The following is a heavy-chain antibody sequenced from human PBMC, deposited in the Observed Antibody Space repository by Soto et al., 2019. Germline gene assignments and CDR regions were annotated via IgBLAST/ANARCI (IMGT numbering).Heavy chain of an antibody. V-gene: IGHV4-31*03. CDR3: AREGVRAPAYYYYMDV. D-gene: IGHD1-26*01. CDR1: GGSISSGGYY. J-gene: IGHJ6*03. Sequence: NPSETLSLTCTVSGGSISSGGYYWSWIRQHPGKGLEWIGYIYYSGSTYYNPSLKSRVTISVDTSKNQFSLKLSSVTAADTAVYYCAREGVRAPAYYYYMDVWGKGTTVTVSS. CDR2: IYYSGST.